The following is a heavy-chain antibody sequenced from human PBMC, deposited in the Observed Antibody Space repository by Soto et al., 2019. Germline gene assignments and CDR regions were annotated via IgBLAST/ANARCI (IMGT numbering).Heavy chain of an antibody. J-gene: IGHJ3*02. CDR1: GGTFSSYT. V-gene: IGHV1-69*02. CDR2: IIPILGIA. Sequence: QVQLVQSGAEVKKPGSSVKVSCKASGGTFSSYTISWVRQAPGQGLEWMGRIIPILGIANYAQKFQGRVTITADKSTSTAYMELRSLRSEDTAVYYCARVLPGTTRKVIAFDIWGQGTMVTVSS. D-gene: IGHD1-1*01. CDR3: ARVLPGTTRKVIAFDI.